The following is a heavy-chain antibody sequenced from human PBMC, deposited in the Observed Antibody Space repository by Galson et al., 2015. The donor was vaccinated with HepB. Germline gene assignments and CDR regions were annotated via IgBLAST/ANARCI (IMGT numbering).Heavy chain of an antibody. CDR1: GFTLSSYS. J-gene: IGHJ4*02. Sequence: SLRLSCAASGFTLSSYSMNWVRQAPGKGLEWVSSISSSTSYIYYADSVKGRFTISRDNATNSLYLQMNSLRAEDTAVYYCASGGREQQWLVRHFDYWGQGTLVTVSS. V-gene: IGHV3-21*01. D-gene: IGHD6-19*01. CDR3: ASGGREQQWLVRHFDY. CDR2: ISSSTSYI.